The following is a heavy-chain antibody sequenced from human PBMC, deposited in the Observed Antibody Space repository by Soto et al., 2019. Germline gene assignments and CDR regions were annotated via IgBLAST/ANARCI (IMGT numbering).Heavy chain of an antibody. V-gene: IGHV4-34*01. J-gene: IGHJ3*02. CDR3: ARARSGRGRRMYYDILNGSDAFDI. CDR2: INHSGST. CDR1: GGSFSGYY. D-gene: IGHD3-9*01. Sequence: PSETLSLTCAVYGGSFSGYYWSWIRQPPGKGLEWIGEINHSGSTNYNPSLKSRVTISVDTSKNQFSLKLSSVTAADTAVYYCARARSGRGRRMYYDILNGSDAFDIWGQGTMVTVSS.